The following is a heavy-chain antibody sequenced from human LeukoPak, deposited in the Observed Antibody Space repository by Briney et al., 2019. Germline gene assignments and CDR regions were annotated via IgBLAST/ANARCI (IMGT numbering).Heavy chain of an antibody. Sequence: SENLSLTCTVADGSISNYAGWSWVRQPPGKGLESIGQTSHDGNADYTPSLKSRVTISVDKSRNQLSLKLNSVTAADSAVYYCAKHGGRYFDSWGQGTLVTVSS. J-gene: IGHJ4*02. V-gene: IGHV4-4*02. CDR2: TSHDGNA. CDR3: AKHGGRYFDS. D-gene: IGHD4-23*01. CDR1: DGSISNYAG.